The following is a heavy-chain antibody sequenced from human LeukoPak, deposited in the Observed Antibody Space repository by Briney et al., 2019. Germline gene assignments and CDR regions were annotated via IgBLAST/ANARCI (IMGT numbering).Heavy chain of an antibody. CDR2: IIPIFGTA. CDR1: GGTFSSYA. J-gene: IGHJ4*02. CDR3: AREGYYDSSGYYYGYFDY. V-gene: IGHV1-69*05. Sequence: SVKVSCKASGGTFSSYAISWVRQAPGQGLEWMGGIIPIFGTANYAQKFQGRVTITTDESSSTAYMELSSLRSEDTAVYYCAREGYYDSSGYYYGYFDYWGQGTLVTVSS. D-gene: IGHD3-22*01.